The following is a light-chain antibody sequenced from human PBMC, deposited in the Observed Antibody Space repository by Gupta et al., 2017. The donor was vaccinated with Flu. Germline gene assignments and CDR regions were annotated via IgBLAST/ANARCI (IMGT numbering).Light chain of an antibody. CDR3: SSYTSSSTLVV. CDR1: SSDVGGYNY. J-gene: IGLJ2*01. CDR2: EVS. Sequence: QSALTQPASVSGSPGQSITISCTGTSSDVGGYNYVSWYQQHPGKAPKLMIYEVSNRPSGVSNRFSGSKSGNTASLTIPGLQAEDDADYYCSSYTSSSTLVVFGGGTKLTVL. V-gene: IGLV2-14*01.